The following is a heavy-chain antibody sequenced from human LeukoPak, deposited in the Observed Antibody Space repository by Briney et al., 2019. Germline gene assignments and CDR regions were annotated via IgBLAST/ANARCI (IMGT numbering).Heavy chain of an antibody. CDR2: ISGSGGGT. CDR1: RFTFSNAW. D-gene: IGHD4-17*01. J-gene: IGHJ4*02. Sequence: GGSLRLSCAASRFTFSNAWMSWVRQAPGKGLEWVSAISGSGGGTYYADSVKGRFTISRDNSEKMLYLQMNSLRAEDTAVYYCARDRFGDYVFDSWGQGTLVTVSS. V-gene: IGHV3-23*01. CDR3: ARDRFGDYVFDS.